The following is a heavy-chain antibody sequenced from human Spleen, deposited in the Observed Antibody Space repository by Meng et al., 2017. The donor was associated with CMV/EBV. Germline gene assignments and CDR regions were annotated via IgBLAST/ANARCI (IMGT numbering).Heavy chain of an antibody. J-gene: IGHJ5*02. Sequence: SAGSVSSGDSFWAWIGRPQGKGLEWIGYMYAGGGIYYNPSLKSRLTISVDTSKNQFSLKLYSGTAADTAVYYCARDGGTVVRGGFDPWGQGTLVTVSS. CDR2: MYAGGGI. CDR3: ARDGGTVVRGGFDP. D-gene: IGHD3-10*01. V-gene: IGHV4-30-4*08. CDR1: AGSVSSGDSF.